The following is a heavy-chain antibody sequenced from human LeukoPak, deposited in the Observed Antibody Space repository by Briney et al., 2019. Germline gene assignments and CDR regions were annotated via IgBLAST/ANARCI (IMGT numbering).Heavy chain of an antibody. V-gene: IGHV4-4*02. J-gene: IGHJ4*02. CDR1: GGSISSSNW. Sequence: SGTLSLTCAVSGGSISSSNWWSWIRQPPGKGLEWIGEIYHSGSTNYNPSLKSRVTISVDKSKTQFSLKLSSVTAADTAVYYCARQLRYFDWLFRYYFDYWGQGTLVTVSS. CDR3: ARQLRYFDWLFRYYFDY. CDR2: IYHSGST. D-gene: IGHD3-9*01.